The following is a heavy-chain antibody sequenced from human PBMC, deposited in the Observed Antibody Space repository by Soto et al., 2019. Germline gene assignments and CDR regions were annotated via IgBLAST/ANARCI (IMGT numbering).Heavy chain of an antibody. Sequence: SETLSLTCTVSGGSISSSSYYWGWIRQPPGKGLEWIGSIYYSGSTYYNPSLKSRVTISVDTSKNQFSLKLSSVTAADTAVYYCARRSLLPPFYYYYYMDVWGKGTTVTVSS. CDR2: IYYSGST. CDR3: ARRSLLPPFYYYYYMDV. D-gene: IGHD1-26*01. V-gene: IGHV4-39*01. J-gene: IGHJ6*03. CDR1: GGSISSSSYY.